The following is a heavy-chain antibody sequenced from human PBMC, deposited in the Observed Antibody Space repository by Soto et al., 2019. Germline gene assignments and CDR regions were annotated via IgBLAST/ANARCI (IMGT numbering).Heavy chain of an antibody. J-gene: IGHJ6*02. Sequence: QVLLVQSSAEVKKPGSSVKVSCKASGGTFTSTAFSWVRQAPCQGLEWMGGIIPVLGTPNYAQKFQARLTVTADASTTTVHMELSSLRSDDTAVYYCASSAGLDHLLNYYGLNVWGQGTTVTVSS. CDR2: IIPVLGTP. CDR3: ASSAGLDHLLNYYGLNV. CDR1: GGTFTSTA. V-gene: IGHV1-69*01. D-gene: IGHD6-13*01.